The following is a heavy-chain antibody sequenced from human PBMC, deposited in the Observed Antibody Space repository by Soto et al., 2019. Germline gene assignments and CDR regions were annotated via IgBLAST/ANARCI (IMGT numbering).Heavy chain of an antibody. J-gene: IGHJ4*02. CDR3: ARRAETNGWNGFGADKYYFDF. Sequence: SVKVSCKASGYTFTSYGISWVRQATGQGLEWMGWMNPNTGNSGYAQKFQGRVTMTSDTSISTAHMELSSLRSEDTAVYYCARRAETNGWNGFGADKYYFDFWGQGTLVTVSS. V-gene: IGHV1-8*01. D-gene: IGHD1-1*01. CDR2: MNPNTGNS. CDR1: GYTFTSYG.